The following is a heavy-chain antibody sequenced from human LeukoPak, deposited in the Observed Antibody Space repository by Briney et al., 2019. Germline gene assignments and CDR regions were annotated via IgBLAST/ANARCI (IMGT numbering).Heavy chain of an antibody. V-gene: IGHV3-30-3*01. J-gene: IGHJ3*02. CDR1: GFTFSSYA. Sequence: GGSLRLSCAASGFTFSSYAMHWVRQAPGKGLEWVAVISYDGSNKYYADSVKGRFTISRDNSKNTLYLQMNSLRAEDTAVYYCAREWLTTDAFDIWGQGTMVTVFS. CDR2: ISYDGSNK. D-gene: IGHD4-17*01. CDR3: AREWLTTDAFDI.